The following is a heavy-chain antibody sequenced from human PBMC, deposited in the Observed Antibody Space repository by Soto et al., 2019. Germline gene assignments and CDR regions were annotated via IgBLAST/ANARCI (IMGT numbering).Heavy chain of an antibody. D-gene: IGHD5-18*01. J-gene: IGHJ4*02. CDR3: ARDTAREGEISSYFDY. CDR1: GFTFSSYA. V-gene: IGHV3-30-3*01. Sequence: GGSLRLSCAASGFTFSSYAMHWVRQAPGKGLEWVAVISYDGSNKYYADSVKGRFTISRDNSKNTLYLQMNSLRAEDTAVYYCARDTAREGEISSYFDYWGQGTLVTVSS. CDR2: ISYDGSNK.